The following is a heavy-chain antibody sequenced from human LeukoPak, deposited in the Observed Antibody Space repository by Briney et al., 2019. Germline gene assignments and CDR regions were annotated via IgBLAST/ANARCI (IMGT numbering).Heavy chain of an antibody. CDR1: GFTFSSYG. J-gene: IGHJ4*02. CDR2: ISYDGSNK. Sequence: PGRSLRLSCAASGFTFSSYGMHWVRQAPGKGLEWVAYISYDGSNKKYPESVKGRFTISRDNSENTVYLQMNSLRAEDTAIYYCAKGTLRSCSGASCYPLDYWGQGTLVTVSS. D-gene: IGHD2-15*01. V-gene: IGHV3-30*18. CDR3: AKGTLRSCSGASCYPLDY.